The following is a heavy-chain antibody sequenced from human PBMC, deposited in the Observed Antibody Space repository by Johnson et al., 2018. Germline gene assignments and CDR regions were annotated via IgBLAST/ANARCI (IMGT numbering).Heavy chain of an antibody. CDR1: GFTFSSYS. CDR3: AKDYYDSREDAFDI. V-gene: IGHV3-21*01. Sequence: VQLVESGGGLVKPGGSXRLSCAASGFTFSSYSMNWVRQAPGKGLEWVSSISSSSSYIYYADSVKGRFTISRDNAKNSLNLQMNSLRAEDTAVYYCAKDYYDSREDAFDIWGQGTMVTVSS. CDR2: ISSSSSYI. D-gene: IGHD3-22*01. J-gene: IGHJ3*02.